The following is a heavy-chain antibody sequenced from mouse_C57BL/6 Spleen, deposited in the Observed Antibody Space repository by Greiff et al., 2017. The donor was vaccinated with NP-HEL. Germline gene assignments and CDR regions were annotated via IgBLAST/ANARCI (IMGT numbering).Heavy chain of an antibody. CDR3: ARCGDGTTVEYFDV. J-gene: IGHJ1*03. D-gene: IGHD1-1*01. Sequence: EVKLMESVAELVRPGASVKLSCTASGFNIKNTYMHWVKQRPEQGLEWIGRIDPANGNTKYAPKFQGQDTITADTSANTAYLQLSSLTSEDTAIYYCARCGDGTTVEYFDVWGTGTTVTVSS. CDR1: GFNIKNTY. CDR2: IDPANGNT. V-gene: IGHV14-3*01.